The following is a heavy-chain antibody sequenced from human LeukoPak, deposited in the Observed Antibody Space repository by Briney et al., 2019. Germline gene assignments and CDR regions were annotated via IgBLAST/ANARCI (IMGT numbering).Heavy chain of an antibody. V-gene: IGHV3-74*01. CDR3: AKDLGYSSGWYDDC. CDR2: IHSDGSTT. CDR1: GITVSKYW. Sequence: QSGGSLRLSCAVSGITVSKYWMHWVRQVPGKGLVWVSRIHSDGSTTDYADSVKGRFTISRDNSKNTLYLQMNSLRVEDTALYYCAKDLGYSSGWYDDCWGQGTLVTVSS. J-gene: IGHJ4*02. D-gene: IGHD6-19*01.